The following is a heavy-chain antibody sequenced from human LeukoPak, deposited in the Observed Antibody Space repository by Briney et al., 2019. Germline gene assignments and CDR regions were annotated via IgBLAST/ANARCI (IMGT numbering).Heavy chain of an antibody. Sequence: KPGGSLRLSCAASGLTFSSYSMNWVRQAPGKGLEWVSSISSSSSYIYYADSVKGRFTISRDNAKNSLYLQMNSLRAEDTAVYYCARERPYGAPHAFDIWGQGTMVTVSS. CDR3: ARERPYGAPHAFDI. CDR1: GLTFSSYS. CDR2: ISSSSSYI. J-gene: IGHJ3*02. D-gene: IGHD4-17*01. V-gene: IGHV3-21*01.